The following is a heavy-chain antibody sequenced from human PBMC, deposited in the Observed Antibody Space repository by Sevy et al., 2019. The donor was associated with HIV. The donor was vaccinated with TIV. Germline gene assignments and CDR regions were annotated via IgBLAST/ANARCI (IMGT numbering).Heavy chain of an antibody. CDR1: GFTFGSYW. D-gene: IGHD6-6*01. CDR3: ARLYSSSSGRGLDN. CDR2: IKEDGSGR. V-gene: IGHV3-7*01. Sequence: GGSLRLSCAASGFTFGSYWMTWVRQAPGKGLEWVANIKEDGSGRFYVDSVKGRFTVSRDNAKKSLYLQMNNLRGEDTALYYCARLYSSSSGRGLDNWGQGALVTVSS. J-gene: IGHJ4*02.